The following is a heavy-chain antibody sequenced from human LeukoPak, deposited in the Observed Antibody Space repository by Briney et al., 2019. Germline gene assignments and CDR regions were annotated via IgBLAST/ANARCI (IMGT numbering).Heavy chain of an antibody. CDR2: IYPGDSDT. CDR1: GYSFTSYW. J-gene: IGHJ4*02. D-gene: IGHD3-3*01. CDR3: ARINSPYYDFWSGYYSL. Sequence: GESLKISCKGSGYSFTSYWIGWVRQMPGKGLEWMGIIYPGDSDTRYSPSFQGQVTISADKSISTAYLQWSSLKASDTAVYYCARINSPYYDFWSGYYSLWGQGTLVTVSS. V-gene: IGHV5-51*01.